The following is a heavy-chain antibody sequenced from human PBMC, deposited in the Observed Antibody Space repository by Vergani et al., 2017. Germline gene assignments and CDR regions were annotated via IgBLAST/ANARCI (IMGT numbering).Heavy chain of an antibody. CDR2: LYGRDNT. CDR3: ASVNDYRVDY. Sequence: QVHLQESGPELVKSSQTLSLTCTVSGVSVSSSDYSWTWIRQPAGRGLEWIGRLYGRDNTKYNPSLLSRVTISLDASKTQFSLTLTSVTAADAGVYYCASVNDYRVDYWGQGTLVTVSS. D-gene: IGHD3-16*01. J-gene: IGHJ4*02. V-gene: IGHV4-61*02. CDR1: GVSVSSSDYS.